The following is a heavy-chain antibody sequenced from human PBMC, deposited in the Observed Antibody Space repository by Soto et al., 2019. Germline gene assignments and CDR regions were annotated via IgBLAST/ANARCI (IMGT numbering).Heavy chain of an antibody. CDR3: ARTRRDGSLDAFDI. D-gene: IGHD5-12*01. CDR1: GGTSSSYA. J-gene: IGHJ3*02. Sequence: SVKVSCKASGGTSSSYAISWVRQAPGQGLEWMGGIIPIFGTAIYAQKFQGRVTITADESTSTAYMELSSLRSEDTAVYYCARTRRDGSLDAFDIWGQGTMVTVSS. CDR2: IIPIFGTA. V-gene: IGHV1-69*13.